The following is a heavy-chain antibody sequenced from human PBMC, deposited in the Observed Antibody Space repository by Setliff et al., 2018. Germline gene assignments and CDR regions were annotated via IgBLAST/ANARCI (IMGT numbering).Heavy chain of an antibody. CDR1: GFTFSNYA. V-gene: IGHV3-23*01. J-gene: IGHJ4*02. CDR3: TKDLHWGFDY. Sequence: PGGSLRLSCAASGFTFSNYAMTWVRQAPGKGLEWVSVISGHGGSTYYTDSVKGRFIISRDNTRNTLHLQMNSLRVDDTAVYYCTKDLHWGFDYWGLGTPVTVSS. CDR2: ISGHGGST. D-gene: IGHD7-27*01.